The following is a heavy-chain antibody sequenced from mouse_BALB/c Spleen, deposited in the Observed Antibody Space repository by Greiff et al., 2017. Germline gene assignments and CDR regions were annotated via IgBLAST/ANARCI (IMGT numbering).Heavy chain of an antibody. Sequence: LVESGPELVKPGASVKISCKASGYSFTGYFMNWVKQSPGKSLEWIGRINPYNGDTFYNQKFKGKATLTVDKSSSTAHMELLSLTSEDSAVYYCGRGGVYYDYDDAFAYWGQGTLVTVSA. CDR2: INPYNGDT. CDR1: GYSFTGYF. CDR3: GRGGVYYDYDDAFAY. V-gene: IGHV1-37*01. D-gene: IGHD2-4*01. J-gene: IGHJ3*01.